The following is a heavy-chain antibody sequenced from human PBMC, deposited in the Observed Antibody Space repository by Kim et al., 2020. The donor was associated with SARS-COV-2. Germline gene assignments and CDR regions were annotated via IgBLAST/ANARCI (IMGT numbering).Heavy chain of an antibody. J-gene: IGHJ3*02. D-gene: IGHD3-16*02. V-gene: IGHV7-4-1*02. CDR3: AREAGVMITFGGVIEGDAFDI. CDR2: INTNTGNP. Sequence: ASVKVSCKASGYTFTSYAMNWVRQAPGQGLEWMGWINTNTGNPTYAQGFTGRFVFSLDTSVSTAYLQISSLKAEDTAVYYCAREAGVMITFGGVIEGDAFDIWGQGTMVTVSS. CDR1: GYTFTSYA.